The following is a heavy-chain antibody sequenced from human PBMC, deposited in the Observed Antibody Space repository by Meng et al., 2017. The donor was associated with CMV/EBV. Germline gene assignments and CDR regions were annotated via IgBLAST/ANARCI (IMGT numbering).Heavy chain of an antibody. V-gene: IGHV1-2*02. CDR1: GYTFTGYY. D-gene: IGHD2-2*01. J-gene: IGHJ4*02. CDR3: ARGREGIVVVPAPLDY. CDR2: INPNIGDT. Sequence: ASVKVSCKASGYTFTGYYMHWVRQAPGQGLEWMGWINPNIGDTNYAQKFQGRVTMTRDTSISTACMELSRLRSDDTAVYYCARGREGIVVVPAPLDYWGQGTLVTVSS.